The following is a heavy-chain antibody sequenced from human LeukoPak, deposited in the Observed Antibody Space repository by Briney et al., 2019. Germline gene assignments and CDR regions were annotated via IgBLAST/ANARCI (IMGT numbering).Heavy chain of an antibody. V-gene: IGHV3-23*01. CDR2: ISRTGVAT. CDR3: AKHSHDGSAPYYEVQFDS. J-gene: IGHJ4*02. D-gene: IGHD3-22*01. Sequence: GGSLRLSCAASGFTFISFAMSWVRQAPGKGLEWVSTISRTGVATYYANSVKGRFTISRDNSKNTVYLQMNSLRAEDTAAYYCAKHSHDGSAPYYEVQFDSWGQGTLVTVSS. CDR1: GFTFISFA.